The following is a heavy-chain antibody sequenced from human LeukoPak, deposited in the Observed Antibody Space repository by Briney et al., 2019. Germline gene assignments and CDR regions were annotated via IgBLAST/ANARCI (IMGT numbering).Heavy chain of an antibody. V-gene: IGHV1-18*01. CDR2: ISAYNGNT. CDR3: ARKAPYYYDGSGPLGTYNFDY. D-gene: IGHD3-22*01. J-gene: IGHJ4*02. Sequence: ASVKVSCKSSGYTFTSYGISWVRQAPGQGLDWMGWISAYNGNTNYPQKLQGRVTMTTDTSTSTAYMELRSLRSDDTAVYYCARKAPYYYDGSGPLGTYNFDYWGQGTLVTVSS. CDR1: GYTFTSYG.